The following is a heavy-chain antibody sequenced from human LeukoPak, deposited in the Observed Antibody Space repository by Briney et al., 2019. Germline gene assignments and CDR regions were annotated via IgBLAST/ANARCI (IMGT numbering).Heavy chain of an antibody. CDR1: GGTFSSYA. Sequence: SVKVSCKASGGTFSSYAISWVRQAPGQGLEWMGRIIPILGIANYAQKFQGRVTITADKSTSTVYMELSSLRSEDTAVYYCARSLQEAAFDIWGQGTMVTVSS. CDR3: ARSLQEAAFDI. D-gene: IGHD5-24*01. V-gene: IGHV1-69*04. J-gene: IGHJ3*02. CDR2: IIPILGIA.